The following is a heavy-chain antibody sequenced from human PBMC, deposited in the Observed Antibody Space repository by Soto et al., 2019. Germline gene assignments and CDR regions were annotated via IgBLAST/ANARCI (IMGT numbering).Heavy chain of an antibody. CDR3: ARDNWGNDS. D-gene: IGHD7-27*01. Sequence: EVQLVESGGGLVQPGGSLRLSCAASGFSFSAFWMSWVRQAPGKGLEWLANIRRDGGEKFSVDSVKGRFTISRDNPKTSLYPQMNSLRAEDPAVYYGARDNWGNDSGGQGTLVSFPS. CDR2: IRRDGGEK. J-gene: IGHJ4*02. V-gene: IGHV3-7*03. CDR1: GFSFSAFW.